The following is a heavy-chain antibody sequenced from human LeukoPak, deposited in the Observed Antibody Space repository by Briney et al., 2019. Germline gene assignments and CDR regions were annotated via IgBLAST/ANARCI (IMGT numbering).Heavy chain of an antibody. D-gene: IGHD3-3*01. CDR2: INHSGST. J-gene: IGHJ5*02. Sequence: PSETLSLTCAVSGGSFSGYYWSWIRQPPGKGLEWIGEINHSGSTNYNPSLKSRVTISVDTSKNQFSLKLSSVTAADTAVYYCARVSIRLRFLEWLPDNWFDHWGQGTLVTVSS. CDR1: GGSFSGYY. CDR3: ARVSIRLRFLEWLPDNWFDH. V-gene: IGHV4-34*01.